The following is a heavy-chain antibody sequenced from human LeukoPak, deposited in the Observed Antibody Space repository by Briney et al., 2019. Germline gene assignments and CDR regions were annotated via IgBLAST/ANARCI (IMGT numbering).Heavy chain of an antibody. CDR2: IYYSGGT. Sequence: SETLSLTCTVSGGSISSGGYYWSWIRQHPGKGLEWIGYIYYSGGTYYNPSLKSRVTISVDTSKNQFSLKLSSVTAADTAVYYCVRDCSSTSCYDHDAFDIWGQGTMVTVSS. D-gene: IGHD2-2*01. V-gene: IGHV4-31*03. CDR3: VRDCSSTSCYDHDAFDI. J-gene: IGHJ3*02. CDR1: GGSISSGGYY.